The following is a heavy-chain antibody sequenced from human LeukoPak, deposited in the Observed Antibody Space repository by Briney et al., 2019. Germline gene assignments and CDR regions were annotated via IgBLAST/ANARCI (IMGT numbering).Heavy chain of an antibody. J-gene: IGHJ4*02. CDR3: ARTRNYGPSGWYVAGYFDY. CDR1: GGSISSYY. Sequence: SETLSLTCTVSGGSISSYYWSCIRQPPGKGLEWIGYIYYSGSTNYNPSLKSRVTISVDTSKNQFSLKLSSVTAADTAVYYCARTRNYGPSGWYVAGYFDYWGQGTLVTVSS. V-gene: IGHV4-59*01. D-gene: IGHD6-19*01. CDR2: IYYSGST.